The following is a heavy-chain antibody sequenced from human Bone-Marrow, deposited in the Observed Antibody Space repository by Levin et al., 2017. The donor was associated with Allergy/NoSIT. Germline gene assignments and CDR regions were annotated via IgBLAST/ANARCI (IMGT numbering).Heavy chain of an antibody. CDR1: GFNFGDYA. V-gene: IGHV3-49*03. CDR3: SRESVAHQLYFDS. Sequence: QAGGSLRLSCTGSGFNFGDYALSWFRQAPGKGLEWISFIRSRGYSGTTRYAASVEGRFFMSRDDSRNVAYLQMHSLKTEDTAMYFCSRESVAHQLYFDSWGQGILVTVSS. D-gene: IGHD4-23*01. CDR2: IRSRGYSGTT. J-gene: IGHJ4*02.